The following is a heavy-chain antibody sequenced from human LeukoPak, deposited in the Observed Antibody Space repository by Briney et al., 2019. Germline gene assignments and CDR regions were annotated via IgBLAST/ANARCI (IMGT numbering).Heavy chain of an antibody. CDR2: ISYDGSNK. J-gene: IGHJ4*02. Sequence: GASLRLSCAASGFIFRNYAMSWVRQAPGKGLEWVAVISYDGSNKYYADSVKGRFTISRDNSKNTLYLQMNSLRAEDTAVYYCAKDPSYYGDYPGYWGQGTLVTVSS. CDR1: GFIFRNYA. D-gene: IGHD4-17*01. CDR3: AKDPSYYGDYPGY. V-gene: IGHV3-30*18.